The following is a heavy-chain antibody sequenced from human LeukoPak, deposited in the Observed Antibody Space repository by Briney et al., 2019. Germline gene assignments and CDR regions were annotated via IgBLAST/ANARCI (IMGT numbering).Heavy chain of an antibody. D-gene: IGHD5-12*01. Sequence: SETLSLTCTVSGGSISSSSYYWGWIRQPPGKGLEWIGSIYHSGSTYYNPSLKSRVTISVDTSKNQFSLKLSSVTAADTAVYYCASWGLNSGYDNPDAFDIWGQGTMVTVSS. CDR1: GGSISSSSYY. CDR2: IYHSGST. V-gene: IGHV4-39*07. CDR3: ASWGLNSGYDNPDAFDI. J-gene: IGHJ3*02.